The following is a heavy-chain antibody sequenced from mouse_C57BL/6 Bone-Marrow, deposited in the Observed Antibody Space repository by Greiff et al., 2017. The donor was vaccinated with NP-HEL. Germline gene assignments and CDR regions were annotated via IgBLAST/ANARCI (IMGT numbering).Heavy chain of an antibody. D-gene: IGHD2-4*01. CDR1: GFTFSSYA. CDR2: ISDGGSYT. Sequence: DVMLVESGGGLVKPGGSLKLSCAASGFTFSSYAMSWVRQTPEKRLEWVATISDGGSYTYYPDNVKGRFTISRDNAKNNLYLQMSHLKSEDTAMDYCASYYDYDWFAYWGQGTLVTVSA. CDR3: ASYYDYDWFAY. V-gene: IGHV5-4*03. J-gene: IGHJ3*01.